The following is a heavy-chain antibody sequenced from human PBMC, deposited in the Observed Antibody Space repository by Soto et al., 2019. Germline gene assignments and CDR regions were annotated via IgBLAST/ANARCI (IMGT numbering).Heavy chain of an antibody. J-gene: IGHJ4*02. CDR1: GGSNIRDGYY. V-gene: IGHV4-31*03. CDR3: ARATPAGSADF. Sequence: QVQLQESGPGLVKPSQTLSLTCTVSGGSNIRDGYYWSWIRRHPGKGLEWIAYISYSGSSYSNPSLKSRVTISADTSKNQFSLRLTSVTAADTAVYFCARATPAGSADFWGQGTLVTVSS. CDR2: ISYSGSS. D-gene: IGHD2-2*01.